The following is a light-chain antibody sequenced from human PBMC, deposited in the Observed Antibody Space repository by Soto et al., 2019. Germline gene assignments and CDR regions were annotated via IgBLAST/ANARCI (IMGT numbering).Light chain of an antibody. J-gene: IGKJ1*01. CDR3: QQYGNSLWT. V-gene: IGKV3-20*01. CDR1: QSVSSNN. CDR2: GAS. Sequence: EIVLTQSPDTLSLSPGERATLSCRASQSVSSNNLVWYQQKVGQAPRLLIYGASSRATGIPDRFSGSGSGTDFTLSISRLETEDFAVYYCQQYGNSLWTSGQGTKVEIK.